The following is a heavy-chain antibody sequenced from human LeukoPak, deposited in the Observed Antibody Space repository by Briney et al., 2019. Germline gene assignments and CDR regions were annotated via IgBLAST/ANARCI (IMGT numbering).Heavy chain of an antibody. Sequence: ASVKVSCKASGYTFTGYYMHWVRQAPGQGPEWMAWINPNSGGTNYAQKFQGRVTMTRDTSISTAYMELSRLRSDDTAVYYCARVGGRTSYLDYWGQGTLVTVSS. CDR3: ARVGGRTSYLDY. CDR1: GYTFTGYY. V-gene: IGHV1-2*02. CDR2: INPNSGGT. D-gene: IGHD1-26*01. J-gene: IGHJ4*02.